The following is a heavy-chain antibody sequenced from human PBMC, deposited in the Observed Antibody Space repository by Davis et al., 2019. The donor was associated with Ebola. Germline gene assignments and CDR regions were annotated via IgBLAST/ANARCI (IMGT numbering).Heavy chain of an antibody. J-gene: IGHJ5*02. V-gene: IGHV3-74*01. D-gene: IGHD2-21*01. CDR3: ARGNRYCGGDTCANWFDP. Sequence: HTGRSLRLSCAASGLTFSSYWMHWVRQAPGKGLVWVSRINSDGSSTSYADSVKGRFTISRDNAKNTLYLQMNSLRAEDTAVYYSARGNRYCGGDTCANWFDPWGQGTLVTVSS. CDR2: INSDGSST. CDR1: GLTFSSYW.